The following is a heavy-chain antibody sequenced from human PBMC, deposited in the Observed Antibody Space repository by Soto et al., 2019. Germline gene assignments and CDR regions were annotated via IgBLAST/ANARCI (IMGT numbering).Heavy chain of an antibody. CDR3: ARDQPLYGCSTSCYPDPFDP. V-gene: IGHV3-48*03. CDR1: GFTFSSYE. Sequence: RLSCAASGFTFSSYEMNWVRQAPGKGLEWVSYISSSGSTIYYADSVKGRFTISRDNAKNSLYLQMNSLRAEDTAVYYCARDQPLYGCSTSCYPDPFDPWGQGSLVTVSS. D-gene: IGHD2-2*01. J-gene: IGHJ5*02. CDR2: ISSSGSTI.